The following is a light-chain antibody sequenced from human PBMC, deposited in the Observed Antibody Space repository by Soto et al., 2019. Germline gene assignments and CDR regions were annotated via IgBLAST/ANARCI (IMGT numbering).Light chain of an antibody. V-gene: IGKV3-15*01. J-gene: IGKJ1*01. CDR2: CAS. Sequence: DIVLPQSPATLSVSPGGSATFSCTASPSVSSNLAWYQQKPGQSPRLLSYCASSRATGVPVRVSGSGSGVDFTLAISGLQSEEFAVYHCQQYNQWPGAVGQGTKVDI. CDR3: QQYNQWPGA. CDR1: PSVSSN.